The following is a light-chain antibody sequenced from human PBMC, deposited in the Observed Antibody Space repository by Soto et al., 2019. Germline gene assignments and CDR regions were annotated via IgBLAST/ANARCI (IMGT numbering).Light chain of an antibody. J-gene: IGLJ2*01. CDR1: SSDVGGYNY. CDR3: CSYAGSYTSL. CDR2: DVS. Sequence: QSALTQPRSVCGSPGQSVTISCSGTSSDVGGYNYVSWYQQHPGKAPKLMIYDVSKRPSGVPDRFSGPKSGNTASLTISGLQAEDGADYYCCSYAGSYTSLFGGGTKLTVL. V-gene: IGLV2-11*01.